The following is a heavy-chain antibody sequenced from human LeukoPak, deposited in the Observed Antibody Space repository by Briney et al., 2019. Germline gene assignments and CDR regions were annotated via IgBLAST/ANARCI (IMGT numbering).Heavy chain of an antibody. J-gene: IGHJ3*02. CDR1: GFTFSNAW. V-gene: IGHV3-15*01. Sequence: GESLKISCAASGFTFSNAWMSWVRQAPGKGLEWVGRIKRKTDGGTTDYAAPVKGRYTISRDDSKNTLYLQMNSLKTEDTAVYYCTTNDAFDIWGQGTMVTVSS. CDR2: IKRKTDGGTT. CDR3: TTNDAFDI.